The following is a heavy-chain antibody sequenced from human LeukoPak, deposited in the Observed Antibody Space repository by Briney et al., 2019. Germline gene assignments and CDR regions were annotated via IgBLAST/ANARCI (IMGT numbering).Heavy chain of an antibody. CDR3: AKDMYNWNDVSAFDI. D-gene: IGHD1-1*01. CDR1: GFTFSSYG. J-gene: IGHJ3*02. CDR2: IRYDGSNK. Sequence: QPGGSLRLSCAASGFTFSSYGMHWVRQAPGKGLEWVAFIRYDGSNKYYADSVKGRFTISRDNSKNTLYLQMNSLRAEDTAVYYCAKDMYNWNDVSAFDIWGQGTMVTVSS. V-gene: IGHV3-30*02.